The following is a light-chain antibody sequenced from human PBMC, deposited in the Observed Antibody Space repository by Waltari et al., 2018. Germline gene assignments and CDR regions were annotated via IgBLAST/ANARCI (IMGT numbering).Light chain of an antibody. J-gene: IGLJ3*02. CDR2: DVT. CDR1: NSDVGRYNL. V-gene: IGLV2-23*02. CDR3: CSYAGSFTWV. Sequence: QSAPTQPASVSGSPGQSITISCTGTNSDVGRYNLVPWYQQPQDKAPKLIIYDVTERPSGVSDRLSGSKSGNTASLTISGLQAEDEADYYCCSYAGSFTWVFGGGTKLTVL.